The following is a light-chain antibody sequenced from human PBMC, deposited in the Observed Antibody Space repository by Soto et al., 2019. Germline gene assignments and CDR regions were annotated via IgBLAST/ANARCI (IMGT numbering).Light chain of an antibody. CDR2: GAS. CDR3: QQYNKWPLT. J-gene: IGKJ4*01. CDR1: QSISSD. Sequence: EIVLTQSPAPLSVSPGESATLSCRASQSISSDLAWYQQKPGQAPRLLIYGASTRATGIPARFSGSGSGTEFTLTISSLQSEDFAVYYCQQYNKWPLTFGGGTKVEIK. V-gene: IGKV3-15*01.